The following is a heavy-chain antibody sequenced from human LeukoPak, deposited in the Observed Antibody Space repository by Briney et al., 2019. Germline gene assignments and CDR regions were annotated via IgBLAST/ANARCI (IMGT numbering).Heavy chain of an antibody. CDR1: GYTFTSYA. Sequence: ASVKVSCKASGYTFTSYAMNWVRQAPGQGLEWMGWINTNTGNPTYAQGFTGRFVFSLDTSVSTAYLQISSLKAEDTAVYYCARLGYDFWSGYQYYFDYWGQGTLDTVSS. CDR2: INTNTGNP. J-gene: IGHJ4*02. CDR3: ARLGYDFWSGYQYYFDY. V-gene: IGHV7-4-1*02. D-gene: IGHD3-3*01.